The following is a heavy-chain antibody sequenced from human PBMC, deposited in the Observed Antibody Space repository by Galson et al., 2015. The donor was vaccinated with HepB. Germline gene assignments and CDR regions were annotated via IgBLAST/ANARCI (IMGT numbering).Heavy chain of an antibody. J-gene: IGHJ5*02. V-gene: IGHV4-4*07. D-gene: IGHD3-10*01. CDR2: IHTSGNT. CDR3: ARDLDGLVRGLVINWFDP. Sequence: SETLSLTCTVSGDSISSYYWSWIRQPAGKGLEWIGRIHTSGNTNYNPSLKSRVTMSVDTSKNQFSLKLSSVTAADTAVYFCARDLDGLVRGLVINWFDPWGQGTLVTVSS. CDR1: GDSISSYY.